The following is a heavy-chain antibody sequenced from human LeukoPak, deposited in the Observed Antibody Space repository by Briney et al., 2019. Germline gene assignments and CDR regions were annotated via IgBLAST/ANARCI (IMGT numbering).Heavy chain of an antibody. D-gene: IGHD3-22*01. J-gene: IGHJ5*02. CDR3: ARSETKIENWFDP. CDR2: ISAYNGNT. V-gene: IGHV1-18*01. CDR1: GYTLTSYG. Sequence: GASVKVSCKASGYTLTSYGISWVRQAPGQGLEWLGWISAYNGNTNYAQKLQGRVTMTTDTSTSTAYMELRSLRSDDTAVYYCARSETKIENWFDPWGQGTLVTVSS.